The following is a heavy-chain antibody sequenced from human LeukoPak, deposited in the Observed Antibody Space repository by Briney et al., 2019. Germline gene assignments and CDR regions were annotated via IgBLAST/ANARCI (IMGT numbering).Heavy chain of an antibody. D-gene: IGHD6-19*01. CDR1: GFTFSSYW. J-gene: IGHJ5*02. CDR3: ARAAAQWAVAAQDDWFDP. Sequence: GGSLRLSCAASGFTFSSYWMSWVRQAPGKGLEWVAVISYDGSNKYYADSVKGRFTISRDNSKSTLYLQMNSLRAEDTAVYYCARAAAQWAVAAQDDWFDPWGQGTLVTVSS. V-gene: IGHV3-30*03. CDR2: ISYDGSNK.